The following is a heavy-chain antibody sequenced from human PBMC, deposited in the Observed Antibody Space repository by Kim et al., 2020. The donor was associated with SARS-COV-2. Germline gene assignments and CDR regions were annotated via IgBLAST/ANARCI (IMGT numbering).Heavy chain of an antibody. CDR1: GYTFTSYG. V-gene: IGHV1-18*01. Sequence: ASVKVSCKASGYTFTSYGISWVRQAPGQGLEWMGWISAYNGNTNYAQKLQGRVTMTTDTSTSTAYMELRSLRSDDTAVYYCARNVGSNEGNYYYYYGMDVWGQGTTVTVSS. CDR2: ISAYNGNT. D-gene: IGHD3-10*01. CDR3: ARNVGSNEGNYYYYYGMDV. J-gene: IGHJ6*02.